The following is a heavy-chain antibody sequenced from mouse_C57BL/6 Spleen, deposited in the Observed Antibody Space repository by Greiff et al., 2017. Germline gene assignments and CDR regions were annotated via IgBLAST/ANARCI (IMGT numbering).Heavy chain of an antibody. CDR1: GFTFSSYS. CDR3: TSYYCGSPFDY. V-gene: IGHV5-9-1*02. D-gene: IGHD1-1*01. Sequence: EVKVVESGEGLVKPGGSLKLSCAASGFTFSSYSMSWVRQTPEKRLEWVAYISSGGDYIYYAATVKGRFTISRDNARNTLYLQMSSLKSEDTAMYYCTSYYCGSPFDYWGQGTTLTVSS. CDR2: ISSGGDYI. J-gene: IGHJ2*01.